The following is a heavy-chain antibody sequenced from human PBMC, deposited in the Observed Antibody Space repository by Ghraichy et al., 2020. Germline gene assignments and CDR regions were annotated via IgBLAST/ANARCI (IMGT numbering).Heavy chain of an antibody. CDR2: DGSDK. Sequence: DGSDKYYGDSVKGRFTASRDFSKNTLYLQMNSLRVEDTAVYYGARGVGLVMAGDNMDVWGKGTTVTVS. J-gene: IGHJ6*03. CDR3: ARGVGLVMAGDNMDV. D-gene: IGHD3/OR15-3a*01. V-gene: IGHV3-33*01.